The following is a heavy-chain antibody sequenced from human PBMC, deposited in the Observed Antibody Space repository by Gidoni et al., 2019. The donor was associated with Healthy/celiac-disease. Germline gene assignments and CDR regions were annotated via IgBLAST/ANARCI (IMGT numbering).Heavy chain of an antibody. D-gene: IGHD6-13*01. J-gene: IGHJ4*02. V-gene: IGHV4-39*07. CDR1: GSVSNADSY. Sequence: GSVSNADSYWGWIRQSPGKGLEWIGTVYYRGTTYYNPSLKSRVTISPDTSQNQFSLRLSSVTAADTAVYYCARDVRYSSSWSHFDFWGQGTLVTVSS. CDR3: ARDVRYSSSWSHFDF. CDR2: VYYRGTT.